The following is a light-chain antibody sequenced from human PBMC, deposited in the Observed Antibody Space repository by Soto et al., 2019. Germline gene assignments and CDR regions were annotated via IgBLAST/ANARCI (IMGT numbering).Light chain of an antibody. Sequence: QSALTQPRSASGSPGQSVTISCTGTSSDVGGYNYVSWYQQHPGKAPKLMIYEVNTRPSGVPDRFSGSKSGNTASLTVSGLQADDEADYYCSSYAGSNNSVFGGGTKLTVL. CDR1: SSDVGGYNY. V-gene: IGLV2-8*01. CDR3: SSYAGSNNSV. J-gene: IGLJ2*01. CDR2: EVN.